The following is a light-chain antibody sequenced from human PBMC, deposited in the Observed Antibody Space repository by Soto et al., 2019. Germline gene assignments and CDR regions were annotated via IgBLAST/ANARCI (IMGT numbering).Light chain of an antibody. V-gene: IGLV1-40*01. CDR1: SSNIGAGFD. J-gene: IGLJ1*01. CDR3: AAWDDSLNGYV. CDR2: AYT. Sequence: QSVLTQPPSVSGAPGQRVTISCTGGSSNIGAGFDVHWYQHLPGAAPRLLIYAYTNRPSGVPDRFSGSKSGTSASLAISGLQSEDEADYYCAAWDDSLNGYVFGTGTKVTV.